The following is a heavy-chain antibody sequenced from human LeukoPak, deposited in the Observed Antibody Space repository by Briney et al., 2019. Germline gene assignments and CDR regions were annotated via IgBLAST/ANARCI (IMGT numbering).Heavy chain of an antibody. D-gene: IGHD3-10*01. CDR2: IYYSGST. CDR1: GGSISSYY. J-gene: IGHJ4*02. Sequence: SETLSLTCTVSGGSISSYYWSWIRQPPGKGLEWIGYIYYSGSTNYNPSLKSRVTISVDTSKNQFSLKLSSVTAADTAVYYCARHRVSGSPFHYWGQGTLVTVSS. V-gene: IGHV4-59*08. CDR3: ARHRVSGSPFHY.